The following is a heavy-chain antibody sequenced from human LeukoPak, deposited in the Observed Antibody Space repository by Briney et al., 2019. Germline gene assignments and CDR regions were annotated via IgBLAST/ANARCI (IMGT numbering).Heavy chain of an antibody. Sequence: TGGSLRLSCTASGFTFGDYAMSWVRQGPGKGLEWVGFIRSKAYGGTTEYAASVKGRFTISRDDSKSIAHLEMNSLKTEDTAVYYCTREGYYDSSGYSDAFGIWGQGTMVTVSS. V-gene: IGHV3-49*04. CDR2: IRSKAYGGTT. CDR1: GFTFGDYA. D-gene: IGHD3-22*01. J-gene: IGHJ3*02. CDR3: TREGYYDSSGYSDAFGI.